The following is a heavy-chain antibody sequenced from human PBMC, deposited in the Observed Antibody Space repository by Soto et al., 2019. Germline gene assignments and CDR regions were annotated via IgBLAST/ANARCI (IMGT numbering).Heavy chain of an antibody. CDR1: GFTLTNYA. J-gene: IGHJ6*03. V-gene: IGHV3-23*01. CDR2: ISGSGDYT. Sequence: EVQLLESGGGLVQPGGSLRLSCAASGFTLTNYAMSWVRQAPGKGLEWVSTISGSGDYTYYADSVRGRFTISRDYSKNTLFLQMNSLRAEDTALYYCAKDLKEMVAPGYYVDVWGKGTTVTVSS. CDR3: AKDLKEMVAPGYYVDV. D-gene: IGHD5-12*01.